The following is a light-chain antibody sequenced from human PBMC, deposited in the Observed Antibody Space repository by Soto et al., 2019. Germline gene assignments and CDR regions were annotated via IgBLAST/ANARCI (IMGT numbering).Light chain of an antibody. CDR1: RGHSSYA. V-gene: IGLV4-69*01. CDR2: LNSDGSH. Sequence: QLVLTQSPSASASLGASVKFTCTLSRGHSSYAIAWHQQQPEKGPRYLMKLNSDGSHSKGDGIPDRFSGSSSGAERYLTISSLQSEDEADYYCQTWGTGIQVFGGGTKLTVL. J-gene: IGLJ2*01. CDR3: QTWGTGIQV.